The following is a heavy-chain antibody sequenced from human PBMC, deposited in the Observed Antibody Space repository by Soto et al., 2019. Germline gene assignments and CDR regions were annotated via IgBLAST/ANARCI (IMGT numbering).Heavy chain of an antibody. Sequence: ASVKVSCKVSGYTLTELSMHWVRQAPGKGLEWMGGFDPEDGETIYAQKFQGRVTMTEDTSTDTAYMELSSLRSEDTAVYYCARFNPPYYYDSSGYPSWYFDLWGRGNLVTVSS. CDR3: ARFNPPYYYDSSGYPSWYFDL. J-gene: IGHJ2*01. D-gene: IGHD3-22*01. V-gene: IGHV1-24*01. CDR1: GYTLTELS. CDR2: FDPEDGET.